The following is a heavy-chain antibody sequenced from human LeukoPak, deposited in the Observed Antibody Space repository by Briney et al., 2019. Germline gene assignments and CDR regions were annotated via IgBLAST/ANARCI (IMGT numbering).Heavy chain of an antibody. Sequence: EASVKVSCKASGGTFSSYAISWVRQAPGQGLEWMGGIIPIFGTANYAQKFQGRVTITADESTSTAYMELSSLRSEDTAVYYCARGCSSTSCYHTTHYYYYYMDVWGKGTTVTVSS. J-gene: IGHJ6*03. CDR2: IIPIFGTA. CDR1: GGTFSSYA. CDR3: ARGCSSTSCYHTTHYYYYYMDV. V-gene: IGHV1-69*13. D-gene: IGHD2-2*01.